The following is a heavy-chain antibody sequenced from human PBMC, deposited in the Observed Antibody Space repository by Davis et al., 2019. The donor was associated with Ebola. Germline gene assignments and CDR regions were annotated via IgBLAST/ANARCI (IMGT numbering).Heavy chain of an antibody. J-gene: IGHJ4*02. CDR2: ITGSGSST. D-gene: IGHD3-10*01. V-gene: IGHV3-23*01. Sequence: GESLKISCVASGFTFSSSAMSWVRQAPGKGLEWVSSITGSGSSTYYADSVKGRFTISRDNSKNTLYLQMNSLRAEDTAVYYCAKDRVRIWFGEQTIPDSWGQGTLVTVSS. CDR3: AKDRVRIWFGEQTIPDS. CDR1: GFTFSSSA.